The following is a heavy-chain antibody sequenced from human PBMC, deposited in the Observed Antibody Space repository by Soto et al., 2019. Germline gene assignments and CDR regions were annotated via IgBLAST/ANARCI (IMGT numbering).Heavy chain of an antibody. CDR3: ARQMGGLVYWFDP. CDR2: IYYSGST. D-gene: IGHD2-15*01. CDR1: GGSISSSSYY. Sequence: QLQLQESGPGLVKPSETLSLTCTVSGGSISSSSYYWGWIRQPPGKGLEWIGSIYYSGSTYYNPSLKSRVTISVDTSKNQFSRKLSSVTAADTAVYYCARQMGGLVYWFDPWGQGTLVTVSS. V-gene: IGHV4-39*01. J-gene: IGHJ5*02.